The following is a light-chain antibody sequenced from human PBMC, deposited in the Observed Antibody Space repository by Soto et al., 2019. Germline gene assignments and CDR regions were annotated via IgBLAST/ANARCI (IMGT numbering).Light chain of an antibody. CDR2: GAS. CDR3: LQHNTYPLS. V-gene: IGKV1-17*03. Sequence: DIQMTQSPSAMSASVGDRVTITCRASRGISHYLAWFQQRPGKVPKRLIYGASTLESGVPSRFSGSGSGTEFTLTISSLQPEDFTTYSCLQHNTYPLSFGGWTKVA. CDR1: RGISHY. J-gene: IGKJ4*01.